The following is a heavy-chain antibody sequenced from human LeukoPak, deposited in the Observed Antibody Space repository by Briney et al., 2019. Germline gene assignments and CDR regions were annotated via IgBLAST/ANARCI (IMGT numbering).Heavy chain of an antibody. Sequence: GGSLRLSCAASGFTLSSYSMNWVRQAPGQGLEWVSSISISSSYIYYADSVKGRFTISRDNAKNSLYLQMNSLRAEDTAVYYCARDPAYYYDSSGYYKEGGGYWGQGTLVTVSS. D-gene: IGHD3-22*01. CDR3: ARDPAYYYDSSGYYKEGGGY. J-gene: IGHJ4*02. CDR2: ISISSSYI. V-gene: IGHV3-21*01. CDR1: GFTLSSYS.